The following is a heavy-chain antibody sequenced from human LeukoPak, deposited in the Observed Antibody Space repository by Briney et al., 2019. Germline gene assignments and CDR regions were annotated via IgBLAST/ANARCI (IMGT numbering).Heavy chain of an antibody. Sequence: GGSLRLSCATSGFTFVDYGLSWVRRAPGKGLEWLCAINYNGAITHYPDSVKGRFTISRENAKKSLYLLMDGLTADDTAFYYGARDRLGDSFSVSHFELWGQGALVTVSS. V-gene: IGHV3-20*04. D-gene: IGHD3-3*02. CDR1: GFTFVDYG. J-gene: IGHJ4*02. CDR3: ARDRLGDSFSVSHFEL. CDR2: INYNGAIT.